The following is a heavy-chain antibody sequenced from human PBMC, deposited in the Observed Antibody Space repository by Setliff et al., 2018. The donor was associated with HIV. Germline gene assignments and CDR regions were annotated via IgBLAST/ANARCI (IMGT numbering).Heavy chain of an antibody. D-gene: IGHD4-17*01. V-gene: IGHV4-34*01. J-gene: IGHJ6*04. CDR1: GGSFSGSY. Sequence: PSETLSLTCNVSGGSFSGSYWSWIRQPPGKGLEWIGEINHSGITSYNPSLKSRVLVSVDMSKSQFSLRLTSVTAADTAVYYCAREPNWGTVATYAYFYSVDVWGKGTTVTVSS. CDR3: AREPNWGTVATYAYFYSVDV. CDR2: INHSGIT.